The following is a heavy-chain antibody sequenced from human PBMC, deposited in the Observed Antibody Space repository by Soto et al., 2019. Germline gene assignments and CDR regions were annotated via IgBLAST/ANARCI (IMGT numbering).Heavy chain of an antibody. CDR1: GGSISSGGYY. CDR2: IYYSGST. Sequence: QVQLQESGPGLVKPSQTLSLTCTVSGGSISSGGYYWSWIRQHPGKGLEWIGYIYYSGSTYYNPSLKSRVTISVDTSKNQFSLKLSSVTAADTAVYYCARDRDSGSYFRNWFDPWGQGTLVTVSS. CDR3: ARDRDSGSYFRNWFDP. V-gene: IGHV4-31*03. D-gene: IGHD1-26*01. J-gene: IGHJ5*02.